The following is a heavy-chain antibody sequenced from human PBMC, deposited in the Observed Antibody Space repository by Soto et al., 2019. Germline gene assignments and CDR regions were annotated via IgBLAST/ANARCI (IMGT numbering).Heavy chain of an antibody. Sequence: GVSLRLSCAASGFTFGASAMSWVRQAPGKRLEWVSAISDSGGSTYYADSVKGRFTISRDNSKNTLYLQMNSLRAEDTAVYYCAKFLSSSSPYYYYYYGMDVWGQGTTVTVSS. D-gene: IGHD6-6*01. CDR3: AKFLSSSSPYYYYYYGMDV. CDR1: GFTFGASA. J-gene: IGHJ6*02. CDR2: ISDSGGST. V-gene: IGHV3-23*01.